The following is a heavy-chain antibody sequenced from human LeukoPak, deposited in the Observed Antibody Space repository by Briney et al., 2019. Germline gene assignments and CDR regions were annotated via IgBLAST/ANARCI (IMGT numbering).Heavy chain of an antibody. CDR1: GFTFSDYS. V-gene: IGHV3-48*01. CDR3: ARDYKYAFDN. J-gene: IGHJ4*02. D-gene: IGHD5-24*01. CDR2: IGISSGNT. Sequence: GGSLGLSCAASGFTFSDYSMNWVRQAPGKGLEWISYIGISSGNTKYADSVKGRFTISGDKAKNSLYLQMNSLRVEDTAVYYCARDYKYAFDNWGQGTLVTVSS.